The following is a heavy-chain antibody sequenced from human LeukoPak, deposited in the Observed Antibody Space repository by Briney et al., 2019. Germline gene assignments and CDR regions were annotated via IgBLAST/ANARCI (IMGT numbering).Heavy chain of an antibody. D-gene: IGHD6-13*01. CDR3: ARRSIAAAATGDY. Sequence: ASVKVSCKASGYTFTGYYMHWVRQAPGQGLEWMGRINPNSGGTNYAQKFQGGVTMTRDTSISTAYMELSRLRSDDTAVYYCARRSIAAAATGDYWGQGTLVTVSS. V-gene: IGHV1-2*06. J-gene: IGHJ4*02. CDR2: INPNSGGT. CDR1: GYTFTGYY.